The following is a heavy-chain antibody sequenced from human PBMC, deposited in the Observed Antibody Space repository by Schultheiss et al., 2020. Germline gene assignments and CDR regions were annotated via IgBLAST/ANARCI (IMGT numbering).Heavy chain of an antibody. Sequence: GGSLRLSCAASGFTFSSYGMHWVRQAPGKGLEWVAVIWYDGSNKYYADSVKGRFTISRDNFKNTVYLQMNDVRGEDTAVYYCARATQIRAWFGELLSSYFDYWGQGTLVTVSS. J-gene: IGHJ4*02. V-gene: IGHV3-33*01. CDR2: IWYDGSNK. D-gene: IGHD3-10*01. CDR3: ARATQIRAWFGELLSSYFDY. CDR1: GFTFSSYG.